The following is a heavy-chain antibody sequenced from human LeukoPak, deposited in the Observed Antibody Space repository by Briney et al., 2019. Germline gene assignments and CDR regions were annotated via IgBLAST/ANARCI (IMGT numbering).Heavy chain of an antibody. CDR1: GFTFSNYA. Sequence: GGSLRLSCVASGFTFSNYAMTWVRQAPGKGLEWVSAISDSGGSTYYADSVKGRFTISRDSSKNTLYLQMNSLRAEDTAVYYCANGVVRGFIKNGMDVWGKGTTVTVSS. CDR3: ANGVVRGFIKNGMDV. CDR2: ISDSGGST. J-gene: IGHJ6*04. D-gene: IGHD3-10*01. V-gene: IGHV3-23*01.